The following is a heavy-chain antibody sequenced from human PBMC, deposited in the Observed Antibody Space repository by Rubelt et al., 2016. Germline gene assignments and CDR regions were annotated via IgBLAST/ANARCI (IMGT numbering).Heavy chain of an antibody. J-gene: IGHJ3*02. Sequence: ASGFLFSSHWMSWVRQAPGKGLEWVANINQDGGERYYVDSVKGRFTISRDNFKNTLYLQMNSLRAEDTAVYYCAKDYGDYPNDAFDSWGQGTMVTVSS. D-gene: IGHD4-17*01. V-gene: IGHV3-7*05. CDR2: INQDGGER. CDR1: GFLFSSHW. CDR3: AKDYGDYPNDAFDS.